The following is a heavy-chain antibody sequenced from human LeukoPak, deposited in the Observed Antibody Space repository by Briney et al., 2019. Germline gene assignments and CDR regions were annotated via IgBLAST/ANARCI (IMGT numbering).Heavy chain of an antibody. Sequence: SETLSLTCTVSGGSISSSSYYWGWIRQPPGKGLEWIGSIYYSGSTYYNPSLKSRVTISVDTSKNQFSLKLSSVTAADTAVYYCARVNYDSSGYGYWYFDLWGRGTLVTVSS. CDR2: IYYSGST. CDR3: ARVNYDSSGYGYWYFDL. D-gene: IGHD3-22*01. J-gene: IGHJ2*01. CDR1: GGSISSSSYY. V-gene: IGHV4-39*07.